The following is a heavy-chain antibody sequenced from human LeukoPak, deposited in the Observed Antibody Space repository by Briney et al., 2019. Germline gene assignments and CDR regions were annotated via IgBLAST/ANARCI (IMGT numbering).Heavy chain of an antibody. Sequence: GESLKISCKGSGYSFTSYWIGWVRQMPGKGLEWMGIIDPSDSDTRNSPSFQGQVTISADRSINTAYLQWSSLKASDTAMYYCARYGGNFQYYFDYWGQGTVVTVSS. CDR1: GYSFTSYW. CDR3: ARYGGNFQYYFDY. J-gene: IGHJ4*02. CDR2: IDPSDSDT. D-gene: IGHD4-23*01. V-gene: IGHV5-51*01.